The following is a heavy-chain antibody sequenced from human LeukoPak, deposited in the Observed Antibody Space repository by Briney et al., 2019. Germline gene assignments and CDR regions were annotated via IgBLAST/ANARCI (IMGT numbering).Heavy chain of an antibody. CDR1: GFIFSSYG. CDR3: AREYEGYCSGGSCFRGTYNWFDP. J-gene: IGHJ5*02. CDR2: IRYDGSKK. V-gene: IGHV3-30*02. D-gene: IGHD2-15*01. Sequence: GGSLRLSCAASGFIFSSYGMHWVRQAPGKGLEWVAFIRYDGSKKYYADSVKGRFTISRDNSKNTLYLQMNSLRAEDTVVYYCAREYEGYCSGGSCFRGTYNWFDPWGQGTLVTVSS.